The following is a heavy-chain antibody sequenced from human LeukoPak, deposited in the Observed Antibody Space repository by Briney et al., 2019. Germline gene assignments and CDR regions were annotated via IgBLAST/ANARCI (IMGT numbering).Heavy chain of an antibody. CDR3: ARDPDGLYGMDV. CDR1: GFTFSSYA. V-gene: IGHV3-30*04. D-gene: IGHD1-14*01. Sequence: GGSLRLSCAASGFTFSSYAMHWVRQAPGKGLEWVAVISYDGSNKYYADSVKGRFTISRDNSKNTLYLQMDSLRAEDTAVYYCARDPDGLYGMDVWGQGTTVTVSS. CDR2: ISYDGSNK. J-gene: IGHJ6*02.